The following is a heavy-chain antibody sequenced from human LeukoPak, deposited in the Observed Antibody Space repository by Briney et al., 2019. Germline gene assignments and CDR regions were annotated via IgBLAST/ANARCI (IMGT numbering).Heavy chain of an antibody. CDR3: ARVKSSSWYRGLIY. D-gene: IGHD6-19*01. CDR1: GYTFISYG. CDR2: ISAHSGGT. Sequence: ASVKVSRKASGYTFISYGIIWVRQAPGQGLEWMGWISAHSGGTNYAQNLQGRVTTTTDTSTSTAYMELRSLRSDDTAVYYCARVKSSSWYRGLIYWGQGTLVTVSS. J-gene: IGHJ4*02. V-gene: IGHV1-18*01.